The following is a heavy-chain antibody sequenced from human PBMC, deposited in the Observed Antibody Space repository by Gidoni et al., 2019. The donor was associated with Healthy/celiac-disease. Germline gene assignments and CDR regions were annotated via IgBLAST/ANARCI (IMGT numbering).Heavy chain of an antibody. CDR3: ARRANDYGDYEGEFVAWFDP. D-gene: IGHD4-17*01. V-gene: IGHV4-30-4*01. CDR2: IYYSGST. Sequence: QVQLQEAGPGLVKPSQTLSLTCTVSGGSISSGDYYWSWIRQPPGKGLEWIGYIYYSGSTYYNPSLKSRVTISVDTSKNQFSLKLSSVTAADTAVYYCARRANDYGDYEGEFVAWFDPWGQGTLVTVSS. CDR1: GGSISSGDYY. J-gene: IGHJ5*02.